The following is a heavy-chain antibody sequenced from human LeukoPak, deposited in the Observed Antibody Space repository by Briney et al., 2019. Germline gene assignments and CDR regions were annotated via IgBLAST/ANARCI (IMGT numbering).Heavy chain of an antibody. CDR3: AKDRVGI. J-gene: IGHJ4*02. V-gene: IGHV3-23*01. CDR2: ISGSGEST. Sequence: GGSLRLSCEGSGFIFSSYAMTWVRQAPGKGLQWVSSISGSGESTYYADSMKGRFTISRDNSKNTLYLQMNSLRAEDTAVYYCAKDRVGIWGQGTLVTVSS. CDR1: GFIFSSYA. D-gene: IGHD1-20*01.